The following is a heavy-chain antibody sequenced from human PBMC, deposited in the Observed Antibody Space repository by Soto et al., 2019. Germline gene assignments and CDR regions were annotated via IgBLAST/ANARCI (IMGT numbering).Heavy chain of an antibody. CDR2: LGAADDP. J-gene: IGHJ6*02. D-gene: IGHD2-15*01. Sequence: LRLSCAASGFTLSAYGMHWVRQAEGKGLEWVSALGAADDPYYLVSVKGRFTISRENAKDSLYLQMNNLRAGDTAVYYCARAYSGRLPRRADYYYAMDVWGQGTTVTVSS. V-gene: IGHV3-13*05. CDR1: GFTLSAYG. CDR3: ARAYSGRLPRRADYYYAMDV.